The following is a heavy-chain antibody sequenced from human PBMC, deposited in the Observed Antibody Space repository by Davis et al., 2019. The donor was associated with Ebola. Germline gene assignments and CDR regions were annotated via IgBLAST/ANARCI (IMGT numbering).Heavy chain of an antibody. J-gene: IGHJ6*02. V-gene: IGHV1-18*01. Sequence: AASVKVSCKASGYTFTSYGISWVRQAPGQGLEWMGWISAYNGNTNYAQKLQGRVTMTTDTSTSTAYMELRSRRSDDTAVYYCAREGIVVVTANRPNYYYYGMDVWGQGTTVTASS. CDR2: ISAYNGNT. CDR1: GYTFTSYG. D-gene: IGHD2-21*02. CDR3: AREGIVVVTANRPNYYYYGMDV.